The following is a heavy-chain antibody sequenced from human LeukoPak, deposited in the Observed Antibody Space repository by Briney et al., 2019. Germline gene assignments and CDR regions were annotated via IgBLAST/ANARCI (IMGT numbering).Heavy chain of an antibody. J-gene: IGHJ6*02. CDR1: GGSISSYY. D-gene: IGHD3-3*01. Sequence: PSETLSLTCTVSGGSISSYYWSWIRQPPGKGLEWIGYIYYSGSTNYNPSLKSRVTISVDTSKNQFSLKLSSVTAADTAVYYCARHPPTYYDFWSGYSYYGMDVWGQGTTVTVSS. CDR2: IYYSGST. CDR3: ARHPPTYYDFWSGYSYYGMDV. V-gene: IGHV4-59*08.